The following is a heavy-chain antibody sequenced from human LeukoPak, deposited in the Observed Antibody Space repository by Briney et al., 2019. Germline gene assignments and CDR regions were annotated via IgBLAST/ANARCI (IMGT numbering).Heavy chain of an antibody. Sequence: GGSLRLSCAASGFTFSTYSMNWVRQAPGKGLEWVSSISSSSTYIYYADSVKGRFTISRDNAKNSLFLQMNSLRAEDTAVYYCARGNNAPFGELFHWGEGTLVTVSS. CDR1: GFTFSTYS. J-gene: IGHJ4*02. D-gene: IGHD3-10*01. V-gene: IGHV3-21*01. CDR2: ISSSSTYI. CDR3: ARGNNAPFGELFH.